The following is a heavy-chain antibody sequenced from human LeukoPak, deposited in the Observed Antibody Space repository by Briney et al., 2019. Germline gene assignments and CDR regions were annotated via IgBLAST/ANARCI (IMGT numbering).Heavy chain of an antibody. CDR1: DGSISSYY. Sequence: SETLSLTCTVSDGSISSYYWSWIRQPPGKGLEWIGYIYYSGSTNFNPSLKSRVSISVDTSKNQFSLNLTSVTAADTAFYYCVRLSRGAAAGFDCWGPGTLVTVSS. CDR2: IYYSGST. V-gene: IGHV4-59*01. CDR3: VRLSRGAAAGFDC. D-gene: IGHD6-13*01. J-gene: IGHJ4*02.